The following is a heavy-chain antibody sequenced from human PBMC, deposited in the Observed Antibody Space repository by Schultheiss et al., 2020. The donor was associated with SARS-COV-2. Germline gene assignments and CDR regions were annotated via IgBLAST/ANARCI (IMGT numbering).Heavy chain of an antibody. CDR3: ARVAAREYYYYMDV. CDR2: ISYDGSNK. J-gene: IGHJ6*03. D-gene: IGHD6-25*01. V-gene: IGHV3-30*04. CDR1: GFTFSSYA. Sequence: GGSLRLSCAASGFTFSSYAMSWVRQAPGKGLEWVAVISYDGSNKYYADSVKGRFTISRDNSKNTLYLQMNSLRAEDTAVYYCARVAAREYYYYMDVWGKGTTVTVSS.